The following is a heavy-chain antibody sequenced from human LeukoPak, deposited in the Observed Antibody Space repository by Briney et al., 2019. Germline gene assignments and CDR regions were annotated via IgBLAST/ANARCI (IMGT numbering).Heavy chain of an antibody. D-gene: IGHD1-1*01. CDR1: GFTFSSYA. J-gene: IGHJ4*02. CDR3: ARRLTNYPPDH. Sequence: GGSLRLSCAASGFTFSSYAMSWVRQAPGKGLEWVSGISSSGGSTYYADSVKGRFTISRDNSKNTVYLQMNSLRVEDTAVYYCARRLTNYPPDHWGQGTLVTVSS. V-gene: IGHV3-23*01. CDR2: ISSSGGST.